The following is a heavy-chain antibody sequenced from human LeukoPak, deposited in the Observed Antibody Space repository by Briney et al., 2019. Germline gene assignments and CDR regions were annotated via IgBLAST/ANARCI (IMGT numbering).Heavy chain of an antibody. Sequence: PGGSLRLSCAASGFTFSSYWMHWVRQAPGKGLVWVSRINSDGSSTSYADSVKGRFTISRDNAKNTLYLQMNSLRAEDTAVYYCARDVGGYPPVAGTAPDYWGQGTLVTVSS. CDR3: ARDVGGYPPVAGTAPDY. D-gene: IGHD6-19*01. V-gene: IGHV3-74*01. CDR1: GFTFSSYW. J-gene: IGHJ4*02. CDR2: INSDGSST.